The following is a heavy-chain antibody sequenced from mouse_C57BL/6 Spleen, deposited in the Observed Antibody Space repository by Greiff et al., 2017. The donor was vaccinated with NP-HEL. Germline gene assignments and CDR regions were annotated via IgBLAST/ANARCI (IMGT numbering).Heavy chain of an antibody. CDR3: ARKVDSSGYSAMDY. J-gene: IGHJ4*01. D-gene: IGHD3-2*02. Sequence: VQLQQSGAELARPGASVKLSCKASGYTFTSYGISWVKQRTGQGLEWIGEIYPRSGNTYYNEKFKGKATLTADKSSSTAYMELRSLTSEDSAVYFCARKVDSSGYSAMDYWGQGTSVTVSS. CDR2: IYPRSGNT. CDR1: GYTFTSYG. V-gene: IGHV1-81*01.